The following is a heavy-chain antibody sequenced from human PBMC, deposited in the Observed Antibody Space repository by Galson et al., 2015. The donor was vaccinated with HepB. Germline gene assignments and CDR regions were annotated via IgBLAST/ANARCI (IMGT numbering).Heavy chain of an antibody. CDR1: GFTFSSYA. CDR3: AKDRVITFGGVIATRGYY. CDR2: ISGSGGST. J-gene: IGHJ4*02. D-gene: IGHD3-16*02. V-gene: IGHV3-23*01. Sequence: SLRLSCAASGFTFSSYAMSWVRQAPGKGLEWVSAISGSGGSTYYADSVKGRFTISRDNSKNTLYLQMNSLRAEDTAVYYCAKDRVITFGGVIATRGYYWGQGTLVTVSS.